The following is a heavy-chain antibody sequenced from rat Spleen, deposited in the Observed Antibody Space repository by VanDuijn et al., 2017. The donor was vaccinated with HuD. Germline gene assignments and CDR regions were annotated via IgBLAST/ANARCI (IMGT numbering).Heavy chain of an antibody. V-gene: IGHV5S23*01. Sequence: EVQLVESGGGLVQPGRSLKLSCAASGFTFSNYDMAWVRQAPTKGLEWIASISTGGGNTYYRDSVKGRFTTSRDNAKSTLYLQMDSLRSEDTATYYCARSRTLRGYYFDYWGQGVMVTVSS. J-gene: IGHJ2*01. CDR2: ISTGGGNT. CDR3: ARSRTLRGYYFDY. D-gene: IGHD3-1*01. CDR1: GFTFSNYD.